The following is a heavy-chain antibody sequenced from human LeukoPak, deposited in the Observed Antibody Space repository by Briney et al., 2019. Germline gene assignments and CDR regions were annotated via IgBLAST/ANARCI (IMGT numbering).Heavy chain of an antibody. CDR3: TSNLYCSTSSCYTLDN. Sequence: TGGSLRLSCAASGFTFRNGWMSWVRQAPGKGLEWVGRIKSKSERGTTDSAAPVKGRFTISRDGSTNTVYLHMNSLKTEDTAVYFCTSNLYCSTSSCYTLDNWGQGTLVAVSP. CDR2: IKSKSERGTT. D-gene: IGHD2-2*02. CDR1: GFTFRNGW. J-gene: IGHJ4*02. V-gene: IGHV3-15*01.